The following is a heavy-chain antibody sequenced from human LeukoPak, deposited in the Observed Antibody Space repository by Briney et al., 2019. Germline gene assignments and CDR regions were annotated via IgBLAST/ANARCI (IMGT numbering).Heavy chain of an antibody. V-gene: IGHV4-34*01. D-gene: IGHD2-15*01. Sequence: SETLSLTCAVYGGSFSGYYWSWIRQPPGKGLEWIGEINHSGSTNYNPSLKGRVTISVDTSKNQFSLKLSSVTAADTAVYYCARVVVVVAIPGYYGMDVWGKGTTVTVSS. CDR3: ARVVVVVAIPGYYGMDV. CDR1: GGSFSGYY. CDR2: INHSGST. J-gene: IGHJ6*04.